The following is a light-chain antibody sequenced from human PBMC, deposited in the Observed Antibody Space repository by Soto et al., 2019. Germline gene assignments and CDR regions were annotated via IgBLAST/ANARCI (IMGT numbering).Light chain of an antibody. J-gene: IGLJ1*01. CDR3: YSFTSSNTYV. V-gene: IGLV2-18*02. CDR2: EVS. CDR1: SSDVGSYNR. Sequence: QSVLTQPPSVSGSPGQSVAISCTGTSSDVGSYNRVSWYQQAPGTAPKVMIYEVSNRPSGVPDRFSGSKSGNTASLTISGLQPEDEADYNCYSFTSSNTYVFGTGTKLTVL.